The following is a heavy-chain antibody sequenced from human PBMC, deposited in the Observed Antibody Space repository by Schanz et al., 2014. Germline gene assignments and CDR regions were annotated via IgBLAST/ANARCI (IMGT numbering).Heavy chain of an antibody. V-gene: IGHV3-33*01. CDR3: AMGGYQLHH. CDR2: IWYDGSNK. Sequence: QVQLVESGGGVVQPGRSLRLSCAASGFTFSSYGMHWVRQAPGKGLEWVAVIWYDGSNKYYADSVKGRFTISRDNSKNTLYLQVNSLRAEDTAVYYCAMGGYQLHHWGQGTLVTVSS. J-gene: IGHJ4*02. D-gene: IGHD1-7*01. CDR1: GFTFSSYG.